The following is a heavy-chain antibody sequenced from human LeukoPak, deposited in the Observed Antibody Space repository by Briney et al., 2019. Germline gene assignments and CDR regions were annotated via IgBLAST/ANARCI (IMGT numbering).Heavy chain of an antibody. Sequence: SETLSRTGAVYGGSFSGYYWSWIRQRPGKGLEWIGEINHSGSTNYNPSLKSLGTISVDTCKNQLSLRLSSVSAADTAVYYCAGGAVLRYFDWLPRGYYFDYWGQGTLVTVSS. J-gene: IGHJ4*02. CDR2: INHSGST. V-gene: IGHV4-34*01. CDR1: GGSFSGYY. CDR3: AGGAVLRYFDWLPRGYYFDY. D-gene: IGHD3-9*01.